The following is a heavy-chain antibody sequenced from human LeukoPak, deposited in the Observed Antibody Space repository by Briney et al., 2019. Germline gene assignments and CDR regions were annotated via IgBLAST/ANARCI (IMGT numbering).Heavy chain of an antibody. CDR1: GFTFRSYG. CDR2: ISYDGSNK. V-gene: IGHV3-30*18. CDR3: AKDQSENSDGGFDV. J-gene: IGHJ3*01. Sequence: GGSLRLSCAASGFTFRSYGMQWVRQAPGKGLEWVACISYDGSNKYYADSGKGRFTISRDNSGHTLYLQMNGLRAEDTAVYYCAKDQSENSDGGFDVWGQGTMVTVSS. D-gene: IGHD2-15*01.